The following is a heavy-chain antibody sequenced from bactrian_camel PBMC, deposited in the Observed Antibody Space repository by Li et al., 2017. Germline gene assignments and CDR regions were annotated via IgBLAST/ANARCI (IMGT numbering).Heavy chain of an antibody. J-gene: IGHJ6*01. V-gene: IGHV3S53*01. D-gene: IGHD6*01. CDR1: GYAYGPLC. CDR3: ATSVGPGRTVVAGLSAGLGY. Sequence: VQLVESGGDSVQIGGSLRLSCVASGYAYGPLCMAWFRQGPGKEREGVAASSSDGSSDYADSVKGRFTISRDNAKNTVFLRMNSLKSEDAALYYCATSVGPGRTVVAGLSAGLGYWGQGTQVTVS. CDR2: SSSDGSS.